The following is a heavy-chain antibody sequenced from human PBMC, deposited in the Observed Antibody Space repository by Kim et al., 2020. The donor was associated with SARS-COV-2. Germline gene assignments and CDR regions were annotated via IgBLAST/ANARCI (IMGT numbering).Heavy chain of an antibody. V-gene: IGHV3-23*01. CDR1: GFTFSRYA. J-gene: IGHJ4*02. CDR2: ISDSGVRT. Sequence: GGSLRLSCAASGFTFSRYAMSWARQAPGKGLEWVSTISDSGVRTHYADSVKGRFTISRDNSKSTLFQHMNSLRAEDTAIYYCEASDYWGQGSLGTVSS. CDR3: EASDY.